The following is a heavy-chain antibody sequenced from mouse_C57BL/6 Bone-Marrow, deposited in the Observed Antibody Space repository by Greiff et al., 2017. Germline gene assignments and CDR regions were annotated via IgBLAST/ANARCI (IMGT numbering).Heavy chain of an antibody. J-gene: IGHJ4*01. CDR3: ARGYYDYEFYAMDY. D-gene: IGHD2-4*01. CDR2: ISDGGSYT. Sequence: EVHLVESGGGLVKPGGSLKLSCAASGFTFSSYAMSWVRQTPEKRLEWVATISDGGSYTYYPDNVKGRFTISRDNAKNNLYLQMSHLKSEDTALYYCARGYYDYEFYAMDYWGQGTSVTVSS. V-gene: IGHV5-4*01. CDR1: GFTFSSYA.